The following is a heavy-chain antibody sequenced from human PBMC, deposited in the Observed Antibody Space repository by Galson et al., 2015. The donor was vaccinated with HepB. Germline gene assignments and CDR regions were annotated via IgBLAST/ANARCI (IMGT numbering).Heavy chain of an antibody. CDR1: GFTFSSYW. D-gene: IGHD6-13*01. V-gene: IGHV3-7*03. CDR2: IKQDGSEK. Sequence: LRLSCAASGFTFSSYWMSWVRQAPGKGLEWVANIKQDGSEKYYVDSVKGRFAISRDNAKNSLYLQMNSLRAEDTAVYYCARGGGSWYGYYYYGMDVRGQGTTVTVSS. CDR3: ARGGGSWYGYYYYGMDV. J-gene: IGHJ6*02.